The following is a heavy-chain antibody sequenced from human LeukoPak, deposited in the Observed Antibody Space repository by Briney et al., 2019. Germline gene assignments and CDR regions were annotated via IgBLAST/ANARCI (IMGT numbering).Heavy chain of an antibody. D-gene: IGHD6-19*01. V-gene: IGHV5-51*01. CDR3: ARHPSYTSGWPLDY. CDR1: GYSFTIYW. CDR2: IYLGDSDT. J-gene: IGHJ4*02. Sequence: GESLKISCKGSGYSFTIYWIAWVRQMPGKGLEWMGIIYLGDSDTRYSPSFQGQVTISADKSISTAYLQWSSLKASDTAMYYCARHPSYTSGWPLDYWGQGTLVTVSS.